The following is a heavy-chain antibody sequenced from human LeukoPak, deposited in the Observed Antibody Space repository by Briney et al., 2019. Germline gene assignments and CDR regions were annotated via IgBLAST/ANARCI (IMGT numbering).Heavy chain of an antibody. D-gene: IGHD3-3*01. V-gene: IGHV3-23*01. J-gene: IGHJ5*01. Sequence: GGSLRLSCEASGFSFSIYAMSWVRQAPGKGLEWVSSISGNGGSTYYANSAKGRFTIARDNSKNTLYMEMNSLTEENTALYYCVKGGQRYDFWRFDFWGRGTLVTVSS. CDR2: ISGNGGST. CDR1: GFSFSIYA. CDR3: VKGGQRYDFWRFDF.